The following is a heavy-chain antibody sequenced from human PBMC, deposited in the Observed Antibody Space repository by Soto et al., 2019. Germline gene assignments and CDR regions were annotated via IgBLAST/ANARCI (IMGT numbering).Heavy chain of an antibody. CDR1: GFTFSSYG. D-gene: IGHD4-17*01. J-gene: IGHJ4*02. CDR3: EKTRTDATVTRPPYDY. CDR2: ISYDGSNK. Sequence: QVQLVESGGGVVQPGRSLRLSCAASGFTFSSYGMHWVRQAPGKGLEWVAVISYDGSNKYYADSVKGRFTISRDNSKNTLYLQMNSLRAEDTAVYYCEKTRTDATVTRPPYDYWGQGTLVTVSS. V-gene: IGHV3-30*18.